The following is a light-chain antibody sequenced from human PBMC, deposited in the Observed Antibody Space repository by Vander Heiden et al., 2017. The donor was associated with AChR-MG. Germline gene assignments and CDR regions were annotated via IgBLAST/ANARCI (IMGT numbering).Light chain of an antibody. V-gene: IGLV2-14*03. CDR2: DVT. Sequence: QSALTQPASVSGSPGQSITISCTGTSSDIGDSNYVSWYQQHPGRAPKLMIYDVTNRPSGVSKRFSGSKSGNTASLTIPGLQAEDEADYYCSSYRSSSTLEVFGGGTKLNVL. CDR1: SSDIGDSNY. J-gene: IGLJ2*01. CDR3: SSYRSSSTLEV.